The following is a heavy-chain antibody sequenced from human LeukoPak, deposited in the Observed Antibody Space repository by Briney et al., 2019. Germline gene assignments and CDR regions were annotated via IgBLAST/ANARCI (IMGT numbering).Heavy chain of an antibody. V-gene: IGHV4-59*01. J-gene: IGHJ6*02. D-gene: IGHD6-13*01. CDR1: GVSISSYY. CDR3: AGRKLSSSWYGPYYYYYGMDV. Sequence: PSQTLSLTCTVSGVSISSYYWSWIRQPPGKGLEWIGYIYYSGSTNYNPSLKSRVTISVDTSKNQFSLKLSSLTAADTAVYYCAGRKLSSSWYGPYYYYYGMDVWGQGTTVTVSS. CDR2: IYYSGST.